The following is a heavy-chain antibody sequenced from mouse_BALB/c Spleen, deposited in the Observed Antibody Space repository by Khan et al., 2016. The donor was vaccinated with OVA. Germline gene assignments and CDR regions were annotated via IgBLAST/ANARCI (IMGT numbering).Heavy chain of an antibody. J-gene: IGHJ3*01. D-gene: IGHD3-1*01. Sequence: EVQLVESGGGLVKPGGSLKLSCAASGFTFSDYYMYWVRQTPEKRLEWVATISDGGSYPYYPDSVKGRFTISIDDAKNDLYLQVSRLKSEDAAMYYCARGSDSDHFAYWGQGTLVTVSA. CDR1: GFTFSDYY. V-gene: IGHV5-4*02. CDR2: ISDGGSYP. CDR3: ARGSDSDHFAY.